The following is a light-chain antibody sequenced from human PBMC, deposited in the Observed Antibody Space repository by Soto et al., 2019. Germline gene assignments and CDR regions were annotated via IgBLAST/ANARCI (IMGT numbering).Light chain of an antibody. J-gene: IGLJ1*01. CDR2: EGI. V-gene: IGLV2-23*01. Sequence: QSVLTQPPSVSGSPGQSVTISCTVTSSDVGDYEHVSWYQQAPGTAPKLIIYEGIKRPSGVSNRFSGSKSGNTAFLTISGLQAEDEADYYCCSYAGSGTDNYVFGSGTKVTVL. CDR3: CSYAGSGTDNYV. CDR1: SSDVGDYEH.